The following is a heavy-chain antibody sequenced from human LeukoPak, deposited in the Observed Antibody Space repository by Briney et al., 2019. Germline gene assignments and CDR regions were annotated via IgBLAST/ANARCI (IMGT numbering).Heavy chain of an antibody. D-gene: IGHD2-2*01. V-gene: IGHV4-34*01. J-gene: IGHJ6*03. CDR1: GGSFSGYY. Sequence: NPSETLSLTCAVYGGSFSGYYWSWIRQPPGKGLEWIGEINHSGSTNYNPSLKSRVTISVDTSKNQFSLKLSSVTAADTAVYYCATEIVAVPAATSDYYYMDVWGKGTTVTVSS. CDR3: ATEIVAVPAATSDYYYMDV. CDR2: INHSGST.